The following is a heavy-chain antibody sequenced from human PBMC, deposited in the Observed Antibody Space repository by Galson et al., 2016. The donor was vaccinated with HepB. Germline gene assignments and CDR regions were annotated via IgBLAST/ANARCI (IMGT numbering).Heavy chain of an antibody. J-gene: IGHJ3*02. CDR3: ARDAPVAVTAFDI. D-gene: IGHD6-19*01. Sequence: SLRLSCAASGFTFNTKGLHWVRQAPGKGLEWVADISYDGSNIHYADSVKGRFAISRDNSKDTMYLQMNSLRVEDTALYYCARDAPVAVTAFDIWGQGTTVIVSS. CDR2: ISYDGSNI. CDR1: GFTFNTKG. V-gene: IGHV3-30*09.